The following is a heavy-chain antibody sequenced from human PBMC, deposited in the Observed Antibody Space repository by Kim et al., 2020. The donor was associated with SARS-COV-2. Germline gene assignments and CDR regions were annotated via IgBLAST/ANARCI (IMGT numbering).Heavy chain of an antibody. CDR1: GFIFNTYG. Sequence: GGSLRLSCAASGFIFNTYGIHWVRQAPGKGLEWVAVISYDGINKYYADSVKGRFTISRDNSKNTLYLQMNSLRAEDTAVYYCARSGSGGDDYHGMDVWGQGTTVTVPS. V-gene: IGHV3-30*03. J-gene: IGHJ6*02. CDR3: ARSGSGGDDYHGMDV. D-gene: IGHD3-10*01. CDR2: ISYDGINK.